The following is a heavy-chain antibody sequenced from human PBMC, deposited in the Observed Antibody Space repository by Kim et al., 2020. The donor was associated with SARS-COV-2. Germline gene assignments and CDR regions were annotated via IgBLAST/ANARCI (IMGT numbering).Heavy chain of an antibody. Sequence: SETLSLTCAVYGGSFSGYYWSWIRQPPGKGLEWIGEINHSGSTNYNPSLKSRVTISVDTSKNQFSLKLSSVTAADTAVYYCARGSNWFDPWGQGTLVTVSS. CDR1: GGSFSGYY. CDR2: INHSGST. V-gene: IGHV4-34*01. CDR3: ARGSNWFDP. J-gene: IGHJ5*02.